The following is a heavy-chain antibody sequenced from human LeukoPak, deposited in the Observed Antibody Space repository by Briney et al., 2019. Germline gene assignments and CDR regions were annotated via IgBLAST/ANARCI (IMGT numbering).Heavy chain of an antibody. D-gene: IGHD3-22*01. CDR3: ASSLRYYYDSSGYYYIDYFDY. CDR1: GFTFSSYA. CDR2: ISGSGGST. V-gene: IGHV3-23*01. J-gene: IGHJ4*02. Sequence: GGSLRLSCAASGFTFSSYAVSWVRQAPGKGLEWVSSISGSGGSTYSADSVKGRFTISRDNSKNTLYLQMNSLRAEDTALYYCASSLRYYYDSSGYYYIDYFDYWGQGTLVTVSS.